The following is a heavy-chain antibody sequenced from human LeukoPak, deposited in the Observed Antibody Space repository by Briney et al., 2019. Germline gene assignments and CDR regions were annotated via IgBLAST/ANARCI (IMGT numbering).Heavy chain of an antibody. CDR3: ARAPPVLGGIPDY. CDR2: IFYSGST. J-gene: IGHJ4*02. CDR1: GGSISSYY. Sequence: SETLSLTCSVSGGSISSYYWSWIRQPPGKGLEWIGYIFYSGSTKYNPSLESRVTISVDTPKNQFSLKLSSVTAADTAVYYCARAPPVLGGIPDYWGQGTLVTVSS. V-gene: IGHV4-59*01. D-gene: IGHD4-23*01.